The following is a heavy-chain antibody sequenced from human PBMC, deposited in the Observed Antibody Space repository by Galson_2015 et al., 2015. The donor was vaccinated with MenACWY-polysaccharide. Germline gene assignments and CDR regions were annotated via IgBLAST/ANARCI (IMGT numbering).Heavy chain of an antibody. CDR1: GFTFSDYY. Sequence: SLRLSCAASGFTFSDYYMNWIRQAPGKGLEWVSYISTSGTNIYHADSVKGRFTISRDNAKNSLYLQMNSLRAEDTAVYYCAKDFHNYGMDVWGHGTTVIVSS. J-gene: IGHJ6*02. V-gene: IGHV3-11*01. D-gene: IGHD3-3*01. CDR3: AKDFHNYGMDV. CDR2: ISTSGTNI.